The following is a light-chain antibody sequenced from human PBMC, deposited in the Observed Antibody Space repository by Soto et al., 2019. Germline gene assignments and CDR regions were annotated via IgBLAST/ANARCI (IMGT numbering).Light chain of an antibody. CDR3: AAWDDSLNGDVV. J-gene: IGLJ2*01. Sequence: QSALTQPPSASGTPGQRVTISCSGSSSNIGSNTVNWYQQLPGTAPKLLIYSNNQRPSGVPDRFSGSKSGTSASLAISGLQSGDEADYYCAAWDDSLNGDVVFGGGTKLTVL. CDR1: SSNIGSNT. V-gene: IGLV1-44*01. CDR2: SNN.